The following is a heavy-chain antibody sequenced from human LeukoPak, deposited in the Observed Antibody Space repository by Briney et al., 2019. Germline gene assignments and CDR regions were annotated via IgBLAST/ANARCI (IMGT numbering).Heavy chain of an antibody. CDR1: GYTFTSYD. Sequence: GASVKVSCKASGYTFTSYDINWARQATGQGLEWMGWMNPNSGNTGYAQKFQGGVTMTRNTSISTAYMELSSLRSEDTAVYYCARDSSSWSYYYYGMDVWGQGTTVTVSS. CDR3: ARDSSSWSYYYYGMDV. V-gene: IGHV1-8*01. J-gene: IGHJ6*02. CDR2: MNPNSGNT. D-gene: IGHD6-13*01.